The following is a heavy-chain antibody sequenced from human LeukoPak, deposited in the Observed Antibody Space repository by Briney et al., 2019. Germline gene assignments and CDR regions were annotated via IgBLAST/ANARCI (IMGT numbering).Heavy chain of an antibody. D-gene: IGHD4/OR15-4a*01. Sequence: SETLSLTCTVSGGSISSSGSYWAWIRQPPGKGLEWIGNVYYNGNTYYNSSLRSRLTISVDTSRKQFSLNLRSVTAADTAVYFCARPSPEMWGANSGYYFDYWGPGILVTVSS. J-gene: IGHJ4*02. CDR3: ARPSPEMWGANSGYYFDY. V-gene: IGHV4-39*01. CDR1: GGSISSSGSY. CDR2: VYYNGNT.